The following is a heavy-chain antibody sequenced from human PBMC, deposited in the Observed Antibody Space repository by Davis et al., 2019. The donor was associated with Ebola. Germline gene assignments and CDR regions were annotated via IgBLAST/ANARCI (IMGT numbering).Heavy chain of an antibody. Sequence: GESLKISCAASGFTFSSYGMHWVRQAPGKGLEWVAVIWYDGSNKYYADSVKGRFTISRDNSKNTLYLQMNSLRAEDTAVYYCASLGCTGGVCYVGGYYYGMDVWGQGTTVTVSS. CDR1: GFTFSSYG. CDR3: ASLGCTGGVCYVGGYYYGMDV. CDR2: IWYDGSNK. V-gene: IGHV3-33*01. D-gene: IGHD2-8*02. J-gene: IGHJ6*02.